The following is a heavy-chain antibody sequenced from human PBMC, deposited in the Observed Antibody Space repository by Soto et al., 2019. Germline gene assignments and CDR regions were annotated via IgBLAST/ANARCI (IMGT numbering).Heavy chain of an antibody. CDR2: IPSRGRP. CDR1: GASIAGGSYY. V-gene: IGHV4-30-4*01. J-gene: IGHJ4*02. Sequence: PSETLSLTCSVSGASIAGGSYYWSWVRQPPGKGLEWIGYIPSRGRPFYNPSLTSRGTISADSSKNQLSLQLTSVTAADTAVYYCVRDQYSGYDLPFWRQGNLVTVSS. D-gene: IGHD5-12*01. CDR3: VRDQYSGYDLPF.